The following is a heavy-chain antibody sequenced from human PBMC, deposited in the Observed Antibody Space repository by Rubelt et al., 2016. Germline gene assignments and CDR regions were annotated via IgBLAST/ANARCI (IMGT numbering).Heavy chain of an antibody. CDR3: AKAYDYGDNYYYAMDV. V-gene: IGHV3-15*07. J-gene: IGHJ6*02. Sequence: MHWVRQAPGKGLEWVGRIKSKTDVGTTEYAAPVKGRFTISRDDSKKTLYLQMNSLKTEDTAVYYCAKAYDYGDNYYYAMDVWGQGTTVTVSS. D-gene: IGHD4-17*01. CDR2: IKSKTDVGTT.